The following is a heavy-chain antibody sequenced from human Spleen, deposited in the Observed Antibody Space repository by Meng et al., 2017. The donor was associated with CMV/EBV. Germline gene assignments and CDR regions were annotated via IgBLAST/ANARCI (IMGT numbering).Heavy chain of an antibody. CDR3: ARDRGVAARQNYYSMDV. J-gene: IGHJ6*02. CDR1: GFTFSSYA. CDR2: ISRSSSFI. V-gene: IGHV3-21*01. D-gene: IGHD6-6*01. Sequence: GGSLRLSCAASGFTFSSYAMHWVRQAPGKGLEWVSSISRSSSFIYYADSVKGRFTISRDNAKNSLYLQMNSLRVEDTAVYYCARDRGVAARQNYYSMDVWGQGTTVTVSS.